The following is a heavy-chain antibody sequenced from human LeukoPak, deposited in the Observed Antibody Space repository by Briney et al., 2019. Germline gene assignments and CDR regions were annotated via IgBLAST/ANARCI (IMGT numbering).Heavy chain of an antibody. CDR1: GGSISSGDYY. J-gene: IGHJ3*02. V-gene: IGHV4-30-4*01. D-gene: IGHD3-3*01. Sequence: NASETLSLTCTVSGGSISSGDYYWSWIRQPPGKGLEWIGYIYYSGSTYYNPSLKSRVTISVDTSKDQFSLKLSSVTAADTAVYYCARADGGAFDIWGQGTMVTVSS. CDR2: IYYSGST. CDR3: ARADGGAFDI.